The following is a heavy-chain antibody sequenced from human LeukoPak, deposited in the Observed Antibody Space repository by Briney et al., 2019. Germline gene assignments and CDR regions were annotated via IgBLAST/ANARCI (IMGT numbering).Heavy chain of an antibody. CDR3: ARSYSSSWYDY. Sequence: SETVSLTCTVSGRSFSSGSYYWRWIRQPAGRGLEWIGRIYTSGSTNYNPSLKSRVTISVDTSKNQFSLKMSAVTAASTVVYYWARSYSSSWYDYWGQGTLVTVSS. CDR1: GRSFSSGSYY. V-gene: IGHV4-61*02. D-gene: IGHD6-13*01. CDR2: IYTSGST. J-gene: IGHJ4*02.